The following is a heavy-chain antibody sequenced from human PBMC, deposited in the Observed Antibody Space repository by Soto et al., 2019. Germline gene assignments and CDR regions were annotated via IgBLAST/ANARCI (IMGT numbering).Heavy chain of an antibody. V-gene: IGHV3-23*01. D-gene: IGHD3-9*01. CDR2: ISGSGGST. CDR3: AKAADILTGYPIAYYFDY. CDR1: GFTVSRYA. Sequence: PGGSLRLSCAASGFTVSRYAMSWVRQAPGKGLEWVSAISGSGGSTYYADSVKGRFTISRDNSKNTLYLQMNSLRAEDTAVYYCAKAADILTGYPIAYYFDYWGQGTLVTVSS. J-gene: IGHJ4*02.